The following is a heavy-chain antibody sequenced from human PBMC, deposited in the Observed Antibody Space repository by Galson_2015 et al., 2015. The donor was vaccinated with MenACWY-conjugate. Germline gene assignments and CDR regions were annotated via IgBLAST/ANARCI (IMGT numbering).Heavy chain of an antibody. CDR3: AGVVTWIHQYFYYMDV. CDR2: ISKRGSPI. Sequence: SLRLSCAASGFTFTGYEFNWVRQAPGKGLEWLSYISKRGSPIYYADSVKGRFTISRDNIKKSLFLGMNSLRAGDTGVYYCAGVVTWIHQYFYYMDVWGKGTTVTVSS. J-gene: IGHJ6*03. V-gene: IGHV3-48*03. D-gene: IGHD5-18*01. CDR1: GFTFTGYE.